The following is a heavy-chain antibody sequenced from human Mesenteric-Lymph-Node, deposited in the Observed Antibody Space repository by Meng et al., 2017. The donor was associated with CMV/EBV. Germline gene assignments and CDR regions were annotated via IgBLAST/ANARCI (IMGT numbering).Heavy chain of an antibody. CDR1: GFTFSVYW. Sequence: GGSLRLSCAASGFTFSVYWMNWVRQAPGKGLEWVANIKPDGSGKYYVDSVKGRFTISRDNAKNSLYLQMNSLRAEDTAVYYCARGYCSSTSCYTSFDYWGQGTLVTVSS. CDR3: ARGYCSSTSCYTSFDY. V-gene: IGHV3-7*01. J-gene: IGHJ4*02. D-gene: IGHD2-2*02. CDR2: IKPDGSGK.